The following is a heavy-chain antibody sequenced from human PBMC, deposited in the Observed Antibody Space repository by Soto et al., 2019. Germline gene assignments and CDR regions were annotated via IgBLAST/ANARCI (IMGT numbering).Heavy chain of an antibody. CDR1: GGSISSYY. J-gene: IGHJ4*02. D-gene: IGHD3-10*01. Sequence: SETLSLTCTVSGGSISSYYWSWIRQPPGKGLEWIGYIYYSGSTNYNPSLKSRVTISVDTSKNQFSLKLSSVTAADTAVYYCASLSSPMVRGETFDYWGQGTLVTVSS. V-gene: IGHV4-59*01. CDR3: ASLSSPMVRGETFDY. CDR2: IYYSGST.